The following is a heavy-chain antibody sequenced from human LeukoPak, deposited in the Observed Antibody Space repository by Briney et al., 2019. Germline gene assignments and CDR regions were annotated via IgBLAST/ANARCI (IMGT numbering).Heavy chain of an antibody. J-gene: IGHJ6*02. CDR2: IDGGGSTI. Sequence: PGGSLRLSCAASGFTFSYHWMHWVRQVPGKGLVWVSRIDGGGSTINYADSVKGRFSISRDNAKSTLYLQMNSLRADDTAVYYCARVYRGGLYYYYGMDVWGQGTTVTVSS. V-gene: IGHV3-74*01. CDR1: GFTFSYHW. CDR3: ARVYRGGLYYYYGMDV. D-gene: IGHD3-16*02.